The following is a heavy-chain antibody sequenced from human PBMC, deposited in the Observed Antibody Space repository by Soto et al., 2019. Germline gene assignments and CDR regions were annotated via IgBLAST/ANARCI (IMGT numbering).Heavy chain of an antibody. CDR3: ARGLQSYFGMDV. CDR1: GYTFTNYD. V-gene: IGHV1-18*01. CDR2: ISAHNGNK. J-gene: IGHJ6*02. Sequence: ASVKVSFKASGYTFTNYDISWVRQAPGQGLEWMAWISAHNGNKNYAEKFQGRVTMTTDTSTSTAYMEVRSLRSDDTAVYYCARGLQSYFGMDVWGQGTTVTVSS. D-gene: IGHD1-1*01.